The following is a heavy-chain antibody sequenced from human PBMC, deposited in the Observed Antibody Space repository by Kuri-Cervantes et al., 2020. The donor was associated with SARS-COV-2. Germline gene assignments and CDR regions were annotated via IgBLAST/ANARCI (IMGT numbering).Heavy chain of an antibody. CDR2: IYYSGST. CDR3: ARDGGLHEGYSYGYIDY. Sequence: SETLSLTCTVSGGSISSGDYYWSWIRQPPGKGLEWIGYIYYSGSTYYNPSVKSRVTISVDTSKNQFSLKLSSVTAADTAVYYCARDGGLHEGYSYGYIDYWGQGTLVTVSS. V-gene: IGHV4-30-4*08. D-gene: IGHD5-18*01. CDR1: GGSISSGDYY. J-gene: IGHJ4*02.